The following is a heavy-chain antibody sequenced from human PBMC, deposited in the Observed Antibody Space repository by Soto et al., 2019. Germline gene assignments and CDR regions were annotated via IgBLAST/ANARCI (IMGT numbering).Heavy chain of an antibody. CDR2: IYYSGST. Sequence: QLQLQESGPGLVKPSETLSLTCTVSGGSISSSSYYWGWIRQPPGKGLEWIGSIYYSGSTYYNPSLKSRVTITVDTSKNQFSLKLGSVTAADAAVYYWARRIEVVVITYDAFDIWGQGTIVTVSS. D-gene: IGHD3-22*01. CDR1: GGSISSSSYY. CDR3: ARRIEVVVITYDAFDI. V-gene: IGHV4-39*01. J-gene: IGHJ3*02.